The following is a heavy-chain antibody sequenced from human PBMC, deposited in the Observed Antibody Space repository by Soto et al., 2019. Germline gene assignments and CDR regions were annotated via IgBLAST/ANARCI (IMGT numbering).Heavy chain of an antibody. CDR1: GFSVSGSA. CDR3: RTTYYYDSSGSHDAFDI. CDR2: IRSKANSYAT. D-gene: IGHD3-22*01. J-gene: IGHJ3*02. V-gene: IGHV3-73*01. Sequence: PGWSLRVSCAASGFSVSGSAMDWVRQASGKGLEWVGRIRSKANSYATAYAASVKGRFTISRDDSKNTAYLQMNSLKTEDTAVYYCRTTYYYDSSGSHDAFDIWGQATMVTVSS.